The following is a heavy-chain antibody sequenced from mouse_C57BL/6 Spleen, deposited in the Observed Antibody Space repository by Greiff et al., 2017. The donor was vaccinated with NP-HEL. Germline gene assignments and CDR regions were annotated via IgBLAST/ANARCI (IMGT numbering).Heavy chain of an antibody. Sequence: QVQLQQPGAELVKPGASVKMSCKASGYTFTSYWITWVKQRPGQGLEWIGDIYPGSGSTNYNEKFKSKATLTVDTSSSTAYMQLSSLTSEDSAVYYCARSKGPTVVAPLDYWGQGTTLTVSS. J-gene: IGHJ2*01. CDR2: IYPGSGST. V-gene: IGHV1-55*01. CDR1: GYTFTSYW. CDR3: ARSKGPTVVAPLDY. D-gene: IGHD1-1*01.